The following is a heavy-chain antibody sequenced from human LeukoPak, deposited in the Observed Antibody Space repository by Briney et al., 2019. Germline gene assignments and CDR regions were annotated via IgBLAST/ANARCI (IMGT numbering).Heavy chain of an antibody. Sequence: GGTLRLSCAASGFTFSSYGMSWVRQAPGKGLEWVSAISGSGGSTYYADSVKGRFTISRDNSKNTLYLQMNSLRAEDTAVYYCAKDLGISGGTLAVDYWGQGTLVTVSS. CDR3: AKDLGISGGTLAVDY. CDR1: GFTFSSYG. CDR2: ISGSGGST. J-gene: IGHJ4*02. D-gene: IGHD2-15*01. V-gene: IGHV3-23*01.